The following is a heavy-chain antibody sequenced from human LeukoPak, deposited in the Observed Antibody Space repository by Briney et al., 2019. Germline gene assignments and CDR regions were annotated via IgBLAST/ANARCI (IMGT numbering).Heavy chain of an antibody. D-gene: IGHD2-15*01. Sequence: SETLSLTCTVWGGSLRSYYGRWIRQPPGKGGEWIAYIYYRGSTNYNPSLKSRVTISVDTSPTQFSLNLSSATAADTAAYYCARVTCSGGSCYSSGFDYWGQGTLVTVSS. J-gene: IGHJ4*02. CDR2: IYYRGST. CDR3: ARVTCSGGSCYSSGFDY. CDR1: GGSLRSYY. V-gene: IGHV4-59*01.